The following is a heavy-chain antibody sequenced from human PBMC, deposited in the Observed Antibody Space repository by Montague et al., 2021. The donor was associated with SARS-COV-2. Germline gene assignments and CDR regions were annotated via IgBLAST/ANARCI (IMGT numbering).Heavy chain of an antibody. CDR3: AKQRGTITTTFDY. Sequence: SLRLSCAASGFTFNTYGMSWVRQAPGQELEWVSCISGSGGTYYAGSVKGRFAISRDTSNNTLYLQMNSLRAEDTAIYYCAKQRGTITTTFDYWGQGFLVTVSS. J-gene: IGHJ4*02. CDR1: GFTFNTYG. V-gene: IGHV3-23*01. D-gene: IGHD1-1*01. CDR2: ISGSGGT.